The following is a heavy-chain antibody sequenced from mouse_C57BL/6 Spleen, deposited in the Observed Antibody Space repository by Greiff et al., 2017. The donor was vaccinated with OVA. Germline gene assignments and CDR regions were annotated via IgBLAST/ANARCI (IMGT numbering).Heavy chain of an antibody. J-gene: IGHJ4*01. CDR2: INPSSGYT. Sequence: QVQLQQSGAELAKPGASVKLSCKASGYTFTSYWMHWVKQGPGQGLEWIGYINPSSGYTKYNQKFKDKATLTADKSSSTAYMQLSSLTYEDSAVYYCASYYDGREMDYWGQGTSVTVSS. CDR3: ASYYDGREMDY. D-gene: IGHD1-1*01. CDR1: GYTFTSYW. V-gene: IGHV1-7*01.